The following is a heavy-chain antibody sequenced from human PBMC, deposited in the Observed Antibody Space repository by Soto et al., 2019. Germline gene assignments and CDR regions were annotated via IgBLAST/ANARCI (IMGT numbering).Heavy chain of an antibody. CDR1: GFTFSSYS. CDR2: ISGSGGST. Sequence: QPGGSLRLSCAASGFTFSSYSMNWVRQAPGKGLEWVSAISGSGGSTYYADSVKGRFTISRDNSKNTLYLQMNSLRAEDTAVYYCAKASGWFGEFDYWGQGTLVTVSS. CDR3: AKASGWFGEFDY. D-gene: IGHD3-10*01. V-gene: IGHV3-23*01. J-gene: IGHJ4*02.